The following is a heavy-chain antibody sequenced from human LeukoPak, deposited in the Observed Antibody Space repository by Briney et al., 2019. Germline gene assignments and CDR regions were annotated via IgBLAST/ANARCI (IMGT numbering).Heavy chain of an antibody. Sequence: PGRSLRFSCAASGFTFDDYAMHWVRQAPGKGLEWVSGISWKSGSKGYADSVKGRFTISGDNAKNSLYLQMNSLRAEDTALYYCAKAPLGRCTGVICYSFDYWGQGTLVTVSS. CDR2: ISWKSGSK. CDR1: GFTFDDYA. D-gene: IGHD2-15*01. J-gene: IGHJ4*02. V-gene: IGHV3-9*01. CDR3: AKAPLGRCTGVICYSFDY.